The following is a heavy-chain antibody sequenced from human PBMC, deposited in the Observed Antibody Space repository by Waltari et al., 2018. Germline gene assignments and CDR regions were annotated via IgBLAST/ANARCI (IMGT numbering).Heavy chain of an antibody. D-gene: IGHD3-10*01. Sequence: QVQLQESGPGLVKPSETLSLTCTVSSGPISTDYWSWIRQPPGKGLVWIGYIHYSGSTDYNPSLKSRVTFSVDTSKNQFSLKLNSVTAADTAVYYCARRYYYGQVYFDLWGRGTLVTVSS. V-gene: IGHV4-59*01. CDR1: SGPISTDY. CDR3: ARRYYYGQVYFDL. J-gene: IGHJ2*01. CDR2: IHYSGST.